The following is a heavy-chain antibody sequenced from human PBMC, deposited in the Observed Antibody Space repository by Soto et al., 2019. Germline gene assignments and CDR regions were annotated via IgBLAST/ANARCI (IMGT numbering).Heavy chain of an antibody. D-gene: IGHD3-10*01. V-gene: IGHV1-18*01. Sequence: ASVKVSCKASGYTFTNYGISWVRQAPGQGLEWMGWISAYNGNTYYAQNLQGRVTMTTDTSTSTAYMELRSLRSDDTAVYYCARGVTMVRGVPPYYYYGMDVWGQGTTVTVSS. CDR2: ISAYNGNT. CDR3: ARGVTMVRGVPPYYYYGMDV. J-gene: IGHJ6*02. CDR1: GYTFTNYG.